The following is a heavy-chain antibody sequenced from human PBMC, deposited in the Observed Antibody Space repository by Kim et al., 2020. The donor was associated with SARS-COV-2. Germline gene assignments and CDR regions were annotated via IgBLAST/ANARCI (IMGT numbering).Heavy chain of an antibody. J-gene: IGHJ6*02. CDR2: FDPEDGET. D-gene: IGHD6-13*01. V-gene: IGHV1-24*01. CDR1: GYTLTELS. Sequence: ASVKVSCKVSGYTLTELSMHWVRQAPGKGLEWMGGFDPEDGETIYAQKFQGRVTMTEDTSTDTAYMELSSLRSEDTAVYYCATDLREIAAARLGMDVWGQGTTVTVSS. CDR3: ATDLREIAAARLGMDV.